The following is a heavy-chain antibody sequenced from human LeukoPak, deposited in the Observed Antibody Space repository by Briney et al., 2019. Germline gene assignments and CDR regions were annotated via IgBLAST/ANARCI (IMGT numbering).Heavy chain of an antibody. CDR2: IYYSGST. CDR3: ARAQRPEWFDYYYYYGMDV. J-gene: IGHJ6*02. Sequence: SETLPLTCTVSGGSISSYYWSWIRQPPGKGLEWIGYIYYSGSTNYNPSLKSRVTISVDTSKNQFSLKLSSVTAADTAVYYCARAQRPEWFDYYYYYGMDVWGQGTTVTVSS. CDR1: GGSISSYY. D-gene: IGHD3-3*01. V-gene: IGHV4-59*01.